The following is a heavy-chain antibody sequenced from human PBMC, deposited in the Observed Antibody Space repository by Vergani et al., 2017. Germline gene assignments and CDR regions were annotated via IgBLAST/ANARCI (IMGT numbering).Heavy chain of an antibody. D-gene: IGHD3-10*01. CDR3: ASHGYYYGSGSYPNWFDP. V-gene: IGHV4-38-2*01. J-gene: IGHJ5*02. Sequence: QVQLQESGPGLVKPSETLSLTCAVSGYSISSGYYWGWIRQPPGKGLEWIGSIYHSGSTYYNPSLKSRVTISVDTSKNQFSLKLSSVTAADTAVYYCASHGYYYGSGSYPNWFDPWGQGTLVTVSS. CDR1: GYSISSGYY. CDR2: IYHSGST.